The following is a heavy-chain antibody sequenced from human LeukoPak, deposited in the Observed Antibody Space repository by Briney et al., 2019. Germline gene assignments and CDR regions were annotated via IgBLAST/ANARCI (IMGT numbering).Heavy chain of an antibody. CDR2: ISYDGSNK. CDR3: AKEVKYYDFWSGYYPYFDY. D-gene: IGHD3-3*01. Sequence: GGSLRLSCAASGFTFSSYAMHWVRQAPGKGLEWVAVISYDGSNKYYADSVKGRFTISRDNSKNTLYLQMNSLRAEDTAVYYCAKEVKYYDFWSGYYPYFDYWGQGTLVTVSS. CDR1: GFTFSSYA. J-gene: IGHJ4*02. V-gene: IGHV3-30*04.